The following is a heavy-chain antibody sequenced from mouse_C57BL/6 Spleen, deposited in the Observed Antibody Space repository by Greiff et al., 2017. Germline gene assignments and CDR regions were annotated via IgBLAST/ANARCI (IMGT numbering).Heavy chain of an antibody. Sequence: QVQLQQPGAELVKPGASVKMSCKASGYTFTSYWITWVKQRPGQGLEWIGDIYPGSGSTNYNEKFKSKATLTVATSSSTAYMQISILTSEDSAVDYCARYEVVEGAMCYWGQGTSVTVSS. D-gene: IGHD1-1*01. CDR2: IYPGSGST. J-gene: IGHJ4*01. CDR3: ARYEVVEGAMCY. CDR1: GYTFTSYW. V-gene: IGHV1-55*01.